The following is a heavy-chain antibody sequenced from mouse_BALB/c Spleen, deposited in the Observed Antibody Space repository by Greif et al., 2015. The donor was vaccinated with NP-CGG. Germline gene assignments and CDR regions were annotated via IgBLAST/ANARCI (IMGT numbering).Heavy chain of an antibody. D-gene: IGHD4-1*01. J-gene: IGHJ3*01. V-gene: IGHV5-12-2*01. Sequence: EVQLVESGGGLVQPGGSLKLSCAASGFTFSSYTMSWVRQTPEKRLEWVAHISNGGGSTYYPDTVKGRFTISRDNAKNTLYLQMSSLKSEDTAMYYCARHGTGKAFPFAYWGQGTLVTVSA. CDR1: GFTFSSYT. CDR3: ARHGTGKAFPFAY. CDR2: ISNGGGST.